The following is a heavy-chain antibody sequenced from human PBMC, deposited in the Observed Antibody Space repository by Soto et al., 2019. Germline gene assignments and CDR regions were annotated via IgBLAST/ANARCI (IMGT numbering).Heavy chain of an antibody. CDR3: ALDRGYSSGWPLGAFDI. V-gene: IGHV1-18*04. J-gene: IGHJ3*02. CDR1: GYTFTSYG. D-gene: IGHD6-19*01. CDR2: ISAYNGNT. Sequence: QVQLVQSGAAVKKPGASVKVSCKASGYTFTSYGISWVRQAPGQGLEWMRWISAYNGNTNYAQKLQGRDTMTTDTSTSTADMELRSLRSDDTAVYYCALDRGYSSGWPLGAFDIWGQGTMVTVSS.